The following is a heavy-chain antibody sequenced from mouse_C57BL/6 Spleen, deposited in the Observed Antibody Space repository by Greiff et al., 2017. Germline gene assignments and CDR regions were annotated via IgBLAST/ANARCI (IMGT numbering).Heavy chain of an antibody. CDR1: GYAFSSSW. D-gene: IGHD2-1*01. J-gene: IGHJ4*01. V-gene: IGHV1-82*01. Sequence: VQLQQSGPELVKPGASVKISCKASGYAFSSSWMNWVKQRPGKGLEWIGRIYPGDGDTNYNVKFKGKATLTADKSSSTAYMQLSSLTSEDSAVYFCARGGWYYDAMDYWGQGTSVTVSS. CDR2: IYPGDGDT. CDR3: ARGGWYYDAMDY.